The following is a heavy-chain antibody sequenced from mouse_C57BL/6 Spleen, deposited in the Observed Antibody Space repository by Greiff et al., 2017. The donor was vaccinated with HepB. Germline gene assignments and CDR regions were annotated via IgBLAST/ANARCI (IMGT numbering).Heavy chain of an antibody. CDR1: GYTFTSYW. J-gene: IGHJ1*03. CDR2: IDPSDSYT. Sequence: QVQLQHPGAELVRPGTSVKLSCKASGYTFTSYWMHWVKQRPGQGLEWIGVIDPSDSYTNYNQKFKGKATLTVDTSSSTAYMQLSSLTSEDSAVYYCALPDVWGTGTTVTVSS. CDR3: ALPDV. V-gene: IGHV1-59*01.